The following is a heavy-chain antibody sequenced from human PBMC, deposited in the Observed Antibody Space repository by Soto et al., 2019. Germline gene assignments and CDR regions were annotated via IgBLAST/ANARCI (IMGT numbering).Heavy chain of an antibody. J-gene: IGHJ4*02. Sequence: SVKVSCKASGGTFSSYTISWVRQAPGQGLEWMGRIIPILGIANYAQKFQGRVTITADKSTSTAYMELSSLRSEDTAVYYCARGQRYYDNLTGYHPFDYWGQGTLVTVSS. CDR2: IIPILGIA. D-gene: IGHD3-9*01. CDR3: ARGQRYYDNLTGYHPFDY. V-gene: IGHV1-69*02. CDR1: GGTFSSYT.